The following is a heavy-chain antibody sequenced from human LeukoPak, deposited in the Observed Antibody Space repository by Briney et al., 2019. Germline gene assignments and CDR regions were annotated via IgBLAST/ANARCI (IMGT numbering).Heavy chain of an antibody. D-gene: IGHD3-10*01. CDR1: GYSFTSYW. V-gene: IGHV5-51*01. CDR3: ARAIADWFGELSKYYFDY. CDR2: IYPGDSDT. Sequence: LGESLKISCKGSGYSFTSYWIGWVRQMPGKGLEWMGIIYPGDSDTRYSPSFQGQVTISADKSISTAYLQWSSLKASDTAMYYCARAIADWFGELSKYYFDYWGQGTLVTVSS. J-gene: IGHJ4*02.